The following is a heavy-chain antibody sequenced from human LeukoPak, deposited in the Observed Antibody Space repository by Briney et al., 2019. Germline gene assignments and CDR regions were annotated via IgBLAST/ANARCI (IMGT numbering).Heavy chain of an antibody. V-gene: IGHV3-15*01. D-gene: IGHD3-22*01. CDR2: IKSKTDGGTT. CDR3: TTERYYYDSSGYYPLLYFDY. CDR1: GFTFSSYG. J-gene: IGHJ4*02. Sequence: GGSLRLSCAASGFTFSSYGMHWVRQAPGKGLEWVGRIKSKTDGGTTDYAAPVKGRFTISRDDSKNTLYLQMNSLKTEDTAVYYCTTERYYYDSSGYYPLLYFDYWGQGTLVTVSS.